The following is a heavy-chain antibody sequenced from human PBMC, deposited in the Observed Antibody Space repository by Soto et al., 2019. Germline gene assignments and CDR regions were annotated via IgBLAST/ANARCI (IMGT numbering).Heavy chain of an antibody. Sequence: QVQLQESGPGLVKPSETLSLTCTVSGGSISNYYWSWVRQPPGKGLEWIGYIYDSGSTNYNPSLKSRVTISVYPSKTRFSLRLTSVPAADAAVYYCAAAPRSWGQGTLVTVSS. CDR2: IYDSGST. CDR3: AAAPRS. V-gene: IGHV4-59*01. CDR1: GGSISNYY. D-gene: IGHD2-15*01. J-gene: IGHJ5*02.